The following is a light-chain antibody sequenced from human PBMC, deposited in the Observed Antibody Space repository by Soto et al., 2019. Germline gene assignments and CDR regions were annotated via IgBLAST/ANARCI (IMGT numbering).Light chain of an antibody. J-gene: IGKJ1*01. CDR1: QSVSSS. Sequence: EIVMTQSPAILYLSPGERATLSCRASQSVSSSLAWYQHKPGQAPRLLIYGTSTRATGIPGMFSGSGSGTEFALTISSLQSEDCAVYYCQQYNHWWTFGQGTKVEIK. CDR2: GTS. V-gene: IGKV3-15*01. CDR3: QQYNHWWT.